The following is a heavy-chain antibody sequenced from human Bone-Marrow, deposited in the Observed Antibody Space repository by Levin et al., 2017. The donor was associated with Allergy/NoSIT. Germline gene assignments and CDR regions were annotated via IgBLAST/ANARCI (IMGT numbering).Heavy chain of an antibody. D-gene: IGHD4-17*01. Sequence: PGGSLRLSCAASGFNFSTYNMNWVRQTPGKGLEWVSSITRRSDYMYYADSVKGRFIISRDNAKNSLFLQMNSLRVDDPAVYYCAKDRTYGILWNYGMDVWGQGTTVTVSS. CDR3: AKDRTYGILWNYGMDV. J-gene: IGHJ6*02. V-gene: IGHV3-21*01. CDR2: ITRRSDYM. CDR1: GFNFSTYN.